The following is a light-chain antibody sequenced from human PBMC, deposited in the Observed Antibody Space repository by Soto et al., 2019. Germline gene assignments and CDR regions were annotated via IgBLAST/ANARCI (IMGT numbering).Light chain of an antibody. CDR2: SHN. Sequence: QSVLTQPPSASGTPGQRVTISCSGSSSNIGGYTVNWYQQLPGTAPKLLIYSHNQRPSGVPDRFSGSKSGTSASLAISGLQYEDEADYYCAAWDDSLNGWVFGGGTKLTVL. V-gene: IGLV1-44*01. CDR1: SSNIGGYT. J-gene: IGLJ3*02. CDR3: AAWDDSLNGWV.